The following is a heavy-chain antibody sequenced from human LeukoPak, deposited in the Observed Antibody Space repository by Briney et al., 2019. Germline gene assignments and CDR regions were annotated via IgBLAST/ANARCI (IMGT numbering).Heavy chain of an antibody. CDR3: ASYIVVVVAARFFDY. Sequence: PSETLSLTCTVSGGSISSSSYYWGWIRQPPGKGLEWIGSIYYSGSTYYNPSLKSRVTISVDTSKNQFSLKLSSVTAADTAVYYCASYIVVVVAARFFDYWGQGTLVTVSS. J-gene: IGHJ4*02. CDR2: IYYSGST. CDR1: GGSISSSSYY. D-gene: IGHD2-15*01. V-gene: IGHV4-39*07.